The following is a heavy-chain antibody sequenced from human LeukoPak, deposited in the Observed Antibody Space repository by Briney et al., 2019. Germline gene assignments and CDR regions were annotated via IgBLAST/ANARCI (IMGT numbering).Heavy chain of an antibody. CDR1: GGSISSGGYY. V-gene: IGHV4-61*02. D-gene: IGHD2-8*02. Sequence: SETLSLTCTVSGGSISSGGYYWSWIRQPAGKGLEWIGRIYTSGSTNYNPSLKSRVTMSVDTSKNQFSLKLSSVTAADTAVYYCARGTGEVLGIDYWGQGTLVTVSS. J-gene: IGHJ4*02. CDR3: ARGTGEVLGIDY. CDR2: IYTSGST.